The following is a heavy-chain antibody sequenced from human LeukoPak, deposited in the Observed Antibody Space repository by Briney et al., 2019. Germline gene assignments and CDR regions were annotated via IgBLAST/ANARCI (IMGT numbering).Heavy chain of an antibody. J-gene: IGHJ4*02. D-gene: IGHD3-22*01. CDR3: ARGYYDSSGYFYLAVY. CDR2: INPNSGGT. CDR1: GYTFTGYY. V-gene: IGHV1-2*02. Sequence: ASVKVSCKASGYTFTGYYMHWVRQAPGQGLEWMGWINPNSGGTNYAQKFQGRVTMTRDTSISTAYMELSRLRSDDTAVYYCARGYYDSSGYFYLAVYWGEGTLVSVSS.